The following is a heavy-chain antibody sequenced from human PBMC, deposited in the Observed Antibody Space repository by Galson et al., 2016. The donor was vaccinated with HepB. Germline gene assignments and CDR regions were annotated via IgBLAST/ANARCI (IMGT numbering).Heavy chain of an antibody. V-gene: IGHV1-69*06. Sequence: SVKVSCKASGDIFNSYAFNWVRQAPGQGLEWMGGIIPISGTPDYAQKFQGRVTITADKSTRTVYMELSSLRSDDTAVYYCAREGGAVAGDFLFWGQGTMVTVSS. CDR2: IIPISGTP. D-gene: IGHD6-19*01. J-gene: IGHJ3*01. CDR3: AREGGAVAGDFLF. CDR1: GDIFNSYA.